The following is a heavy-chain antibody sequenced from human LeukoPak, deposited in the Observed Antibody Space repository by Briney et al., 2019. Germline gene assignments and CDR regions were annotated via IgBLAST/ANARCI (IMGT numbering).Heavy chain of an antibody. Sequence: PGGSLRLSCAASGFTFDDYAMHWVRQAPGKGLEWDSGITWNSGPIGYADSVKGRFTITRDNAKSSLYLQMNSLRPEDTALYFCVKDREYSGYDSSGAFDSCGQGTMVTVSS. J-gene: IGHJ3*02. V-gene: IGHV3-9*01. D-gene: IGHD5-12*01. CDR3: VKDREYSGYDSSGAFDS. CDR2: ITWNSGPI. CDR1: GFTFDDYA.